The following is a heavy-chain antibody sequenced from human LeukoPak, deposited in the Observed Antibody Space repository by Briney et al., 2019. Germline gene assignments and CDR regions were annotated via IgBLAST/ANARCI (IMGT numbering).Heavy chain of an antibody. CDR1: GGSISSSSYY. J-gene: IGHJ4*02. CDR2: IYYSGST. CDR3: ARGGAYPWELPTLFGY. V-gene: IGHV4-39*07. Sequence: SETLSLTCTVSGGSISSSSYYWGWIRQPPGKGLEWIGSIYYSGSTYYNPSLKSRVTISVDTSKNQFSLKLSSVTAADTAVYYCARGGAYPWELPTLFGYWGQGTLVTVSS. D-gene: IGHD1-26*01.